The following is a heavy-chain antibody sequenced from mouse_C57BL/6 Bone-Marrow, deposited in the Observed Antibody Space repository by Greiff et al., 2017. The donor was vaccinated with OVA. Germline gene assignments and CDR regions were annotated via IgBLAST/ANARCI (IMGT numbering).Heavy chain of an antibody. J-gene: IGHJ1*03. CDR1: GYAFSSSW. CDR3: ARCAYYGSRKWYFDV. D-gene: IGHD1-1*01. Sequence: VKLQESGPELVKPGASVKISCKASGYAFSSSWMNWVKQRPGKGLEWIGRIYPGDGDTNYTGKFKGKATLTADKSSSTAYMQLSSLTSEDSAVYFCARCAYYGSRKWYFDVWGTGTTVTVSS. V-gene: IGHV1-82*01. CDR2: IYPGDGDT.